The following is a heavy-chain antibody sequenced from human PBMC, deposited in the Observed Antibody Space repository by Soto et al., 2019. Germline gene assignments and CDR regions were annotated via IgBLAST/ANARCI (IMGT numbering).Heavy chain of an antibody. CDR3: TRDKKWLVRYYYYGMDV. D-gene: IGHD6-19*01. CDR2: IRSKAYGGTT. CDR1: GFTVGDYA. J-gene: IGHJ6*02. Sequence: GSLSLSFTASGFTVGDYAVSWFRQAPGKGLEWVGFIRSKAYGGTTEYAASVKGRFTISRDDSKSIAYLQMNSLKTEDTAVYYCTRDKKWLVRYYYYGMDVWGQGTTVTVSS. V-gene: IGHV3-49*03.